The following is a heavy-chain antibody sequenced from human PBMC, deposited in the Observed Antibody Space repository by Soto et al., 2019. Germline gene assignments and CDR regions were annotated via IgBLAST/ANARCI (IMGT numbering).Heavy chain of an antibody. Sequence: GGSLRLSCTASGFTFRSYAMSWVRQAPGKGLEWVSLISGSGVSTYYADSVKGRFTMSRDNSKNNLYLQMSSLRVEDTAVYYSAKDRRGRDGYNRPFDDWGQGTQVTVSS. V-gene: IGHV3-23*01. CDR2: ISGSGVST. J-gene: IGHJ4*02. CDR1: GFTFRSYA. CDR3: AKDRRGRDGYNRPFDD. D-gene: IGHD5-12*01.